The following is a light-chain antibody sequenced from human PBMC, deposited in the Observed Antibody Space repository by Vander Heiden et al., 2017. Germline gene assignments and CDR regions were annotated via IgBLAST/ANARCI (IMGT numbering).Light chain of an antibody. CDR2: DAS. CDR1: QSVSSY. CDR3: QQRSNWPLGT. V-gene: IGKV3-11*01. J-gene: IGKJ5*01. Sequence: VFTPSPATLSLSPWESATLSCRASQSVSSYLAWYQQKPGQAPRLLIYDASNRATGIPARFSGSGSGTDFTLTISSLEPEDFAVYYCQQRSNWPLGTFGQGTRLEIK.